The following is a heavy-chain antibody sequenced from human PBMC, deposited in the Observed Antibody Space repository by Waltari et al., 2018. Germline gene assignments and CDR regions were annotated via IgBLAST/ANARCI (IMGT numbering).Heavy chain of an antibody. V-gene: IGHV3-23*03. CDR3: ATSHPSLRGRFDY. J-gene: IGHJ4*02. D-gene: IGHD6-6*01. CDR1: GFTFSSYA. Sequence: EVQLLESGGGLVQPGGSLRLSCAASGFTFSSYAMSWFRQAPGKGLEWVSVIYSGGSTYYADSVKGRFTISRDNSKNTLYLQMNSLRAEDTAVYYCATSHPSLRGRFDYWGQGTLVTVSS. CDR2: IYSGGST.